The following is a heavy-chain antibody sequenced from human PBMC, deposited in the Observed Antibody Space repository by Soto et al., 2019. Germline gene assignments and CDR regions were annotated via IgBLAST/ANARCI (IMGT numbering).Heavy chain of an antibody. CDR2: SYYSGRT. D-gene: IGHD1-7*01. Sequence: QLQLQEAGPGLVKPSETLSLTCTVSGGSISSSSYYWGWIRQPPGKGLEWIGSSYYSGRTNYNPSLKSRVTISVDTAKSHFSLKLRSVTGADTAVYYGARHNWNYVIGDWFDHWGQGPLVTVSS. V-gene: IGHV4-39*01. J-gene: IGHJ5*02. CDR1: GGSISSSSYY. CDR3: ARHNWNYVIGDWFDH.